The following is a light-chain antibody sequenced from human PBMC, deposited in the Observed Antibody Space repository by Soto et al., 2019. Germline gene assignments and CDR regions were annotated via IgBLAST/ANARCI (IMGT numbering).Light chain of an antibody. Sequence: DIQMTQSPSSLSASVGDRVTITCQASQGINNYLVWYQQKPGRAPKLVIYDSSKLETGVPSRFSGGASGTDFTFTISGLQPEDVATYYCQQYDILPPTFGQGTKLEIK. V-gene: IGKV1-33*01. J-gene: IGKJ2*01. CDR1: QGINNY. CDR3: QQYDILPPT. CDR2: DSS.